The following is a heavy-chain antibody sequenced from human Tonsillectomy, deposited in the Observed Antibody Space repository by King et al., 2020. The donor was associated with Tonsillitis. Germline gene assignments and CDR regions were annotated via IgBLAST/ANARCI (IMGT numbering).Heavy chain of an antibody. Sequence: TLKESGPTVVKPTQTLTLTCSFSGFSLSTSGVGVGWIRQPPGKALEWLALIYWDDDKRYSPSLETRLNITKDTSKNQVVLTMTNMDPVDTATYYCAPRLGRGISGHRAVGFGDWFAPWGQGTLVIVSS. CDR2: IYWDDDK. CDR3: APRLGRGISGHRAVGFGDWFAP. D-gene: IGHD3-16*01. V-gene: IGHV2-5*02. CDR1: GFSLSTSGVG. J-gene: IGHJ5*02.